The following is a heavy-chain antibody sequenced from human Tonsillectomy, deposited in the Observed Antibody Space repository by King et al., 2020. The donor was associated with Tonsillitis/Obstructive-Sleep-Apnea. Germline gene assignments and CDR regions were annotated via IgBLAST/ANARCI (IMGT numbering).Heavy chain of an antibody. D-gene: IGHD4-11*01. V-gene: IGHV1-2*02. J-gene: IGHJ4*02. CDR2: INPNSGGT. Sequence: VQLVESGAEVKKPGASVKVSCKASGYTFTDYYMHWVRQAPGQGLEWMGWINPNSGGTNYAQKFQGRVTMTRDTSISTAYMELSRLRSDDTAVYYCARGEGDYGNYTSFDFWGQGTLVTVSS. CDR1: GYTFTDYY. CDR3: ARGEGDYGNYTSFDF.